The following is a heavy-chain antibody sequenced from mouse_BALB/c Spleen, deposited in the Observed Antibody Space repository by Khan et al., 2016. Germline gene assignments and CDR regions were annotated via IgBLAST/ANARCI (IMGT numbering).Heavy chain of an antibody. J-gene: IGHJ2*01. CDR3: ARNGGGDYFDY. V-gene: IGHV2-2*02. D-gene: IGHD1-1*02. Sequence: VELVESGPGLVQPSQSLSITCTVSGFSLTSYGVHWVRQSPGKGLEWLGVIWSGGSTDYNAAFISRLSISKDNSKSQVFFKMNSLQANDTAIYYWARNGGGDYFDYWGQGTTLTVSS. CDR1: GFSLTSYG. CDR2: IWSGGST.